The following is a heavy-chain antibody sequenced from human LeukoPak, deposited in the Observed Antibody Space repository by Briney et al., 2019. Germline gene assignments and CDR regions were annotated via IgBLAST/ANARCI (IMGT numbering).Heavy chain of an antibody. CDR3: AKGIAAAGTGRWFDP. Sequence: PGGSLRLSCAASGFTLSSYAMNWVRQAPGKGLEWVSAISGSGSSTYYADSVKGRFTISRDNSKNTLYLQMNSLRAEDTAVYYCAKGIAAAGTGRWFDPWGQGTLVTVSS. CDR2: ISGSGSST. D-gene: IGHD6-13*01. CDR1: GFTLSSYA. J-gene: IGHJ5*02. V-gene: IGHV3-23*01.